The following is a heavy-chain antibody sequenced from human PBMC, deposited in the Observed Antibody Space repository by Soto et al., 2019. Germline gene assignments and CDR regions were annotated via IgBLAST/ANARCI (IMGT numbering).Heavy chain of an antibody. Sequence: ASVKVSCKASGFTFTSSAVQWVRQARGQRLEWIGWIVVGSGNTNYAQKFQERVTITRDMSTSTAYMELSSLRSEDTAVYYCAAPFGVVVYYGMDVWGQGTTVTVSS. D-gene: IGHD3-3*01. CDR2: IVVGSGNT. CDR1: GFTFTSSA. V-gene: IGHV1-58*01. CDR3: AAPFGVVVYYGMDV. J-gene: IGHJ6*02.